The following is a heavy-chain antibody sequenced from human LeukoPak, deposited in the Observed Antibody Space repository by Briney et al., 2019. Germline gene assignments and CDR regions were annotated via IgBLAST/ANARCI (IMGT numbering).Heavy chain of an antibody. CDR3: ARLYGNFQNYYDY. J-gene: IGHJ4*02. V-gene: IGHV4-34*01. Sequence: PSETPSLTCAVYGGSFSGYYWSWIRQPPGKGLEWIGHIYYSGSTFYNPSLKSRVTISVDTSKNQFSLKLRSVTAADTAMFYCARLYGNFQNYYDYWGQGTLVAVSS. CDR1: GGSFSGYY. CDR2: IYYSGST. D-gene: IGHD1-7*01.